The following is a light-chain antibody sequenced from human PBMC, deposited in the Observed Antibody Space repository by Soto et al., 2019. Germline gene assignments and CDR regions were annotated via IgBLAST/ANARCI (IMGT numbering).Light chain of an antibody. J-gene: IGKJ2*02. V-gene: IGKV1-5*03. CDR1: QSISSW. CDR3: QQYKGCSGT. Sequence: DPQMTQSPSTLSASVGDRVTITCRASQSISSWLAWYQQKPGKAPKLLIYKASNLESGVPSRFSGRASGTEFTLTISSLPPDDLATSYCQQYKGCSGTFGQGTKLEIK. CDR2: KAS.